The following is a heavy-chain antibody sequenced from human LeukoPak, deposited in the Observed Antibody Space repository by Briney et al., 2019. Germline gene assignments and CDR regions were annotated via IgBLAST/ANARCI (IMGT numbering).Heavy chain of an antibody. CDR2: ISSSSSYI. CDR1: GFTFSSCS. CDR3: AKAVVVVPAGDDY. V-gene: IGHV3-21*01. D-gene: IGHD2-2*01. J-gene: IGHJ4*02. Sequence: GGSLRLSCAASGFTFSSCSMNWVRQAPGKGLEWVSSISSSSSYIYYADSVKGRFTISRDNAKNSLFLQMNSLRAEDTAVYYCAKAVVVVPAGDDYWGQGTLVTVSS.